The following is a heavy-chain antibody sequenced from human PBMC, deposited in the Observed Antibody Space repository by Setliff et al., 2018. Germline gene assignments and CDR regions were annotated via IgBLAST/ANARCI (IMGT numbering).Heavy chain of an antibody. CDR3: ARDPGIAAAGTLWFDP. J-gene: IGHJ5*02. CDR1: GGSISSYY. D-gene: IGHD6-13*01. Sequence: SETLSLTCTVSGGSISSYYWSWIRQPAGKGLEWIGRIYTSGSTNYNPSLKSRFTMSVDTSKNQFSLKLSSVTAADTAVYYCARDPGIAAAGTLWFDPWGQGTLVTVSS. CDR2: IYTSGST. V-gene: IGHV4-4*07.